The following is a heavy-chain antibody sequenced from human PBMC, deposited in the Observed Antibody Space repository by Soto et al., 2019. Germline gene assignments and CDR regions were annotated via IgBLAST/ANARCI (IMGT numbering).Heavy chain of an antibody. CDR3: AKDYYYGAGSYGSYDA. CDR2: IGGSGAGT. V-gene: IGHV3-23*01. Sequence: EVQVLESGGGLVQPEGSLRLSCAASGFSFSNYAMTWVHQAPGKGLEWVSLIGGSGAGTYYADSVKGRFTISRDNSKNMLYLQMNSLRAEDTAVYYCAKDYYYGAGSYGSYDAWGQGTLVTVSS. CDR1: GFSFSNYA. D-gene: IGHD3-10*01. J-gene: IGHJ5*02.